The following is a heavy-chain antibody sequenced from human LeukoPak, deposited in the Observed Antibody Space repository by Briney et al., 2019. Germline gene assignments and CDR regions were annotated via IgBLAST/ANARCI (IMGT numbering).Heavy chain of an antibody. V-gene: IGHV3-9*01. Sequence: GRSLRLSCAASGFTFDDYAMHWVRQPPGKGLEWVSGISRNSGNIGYADSVKGRFTISRDNAKRSLYLQMDSLRVEDTALYYCVKDISGFYFGADYWGQGTLVTVSS. J-gene: IGHJ4*02. D-gene: IGHD3-22*01. CDR3: VKDISGFYFGADY. CDR1: GFTFDDYA. CDR2: ISRNSGNI.